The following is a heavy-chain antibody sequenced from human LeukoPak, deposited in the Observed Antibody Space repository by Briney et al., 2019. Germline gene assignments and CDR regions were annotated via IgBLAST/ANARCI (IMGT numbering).Heavy chain of an antibody. CDR2: ISHDGSNK. CDR3: ARYSGSQRGDFDY. CDR1: GFTFSSYG. Sequence: GGSLRLSCAASGFTFSSYGMHWVRQAPGKGLEWVAVISHDGSNKYYADSVKGRFTISRDNSKNTLYLQMNSLRAEDTAVYYCARYSGSQRGDFDYWGQGTLVTVSS. D-gene: IGHD1-26*01. V-gene: IGHV3-30*03. J-gene: IGHJ4*02.